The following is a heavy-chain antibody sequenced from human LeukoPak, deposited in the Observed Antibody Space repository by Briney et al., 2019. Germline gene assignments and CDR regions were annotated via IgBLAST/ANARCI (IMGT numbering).Heavy chain of an antibody. D-gene: IGHD1-26*01. CDR2: ISSSSSTI. CDR1: GFTFSSYS. V-gene: IGHV3-48*01. J-gene: IGHJ4*02. CDR3: ARCPSKRELNY. Sequence: SGGSLRLSCAASGFTFSSYSMNWVRQAPGKGLEWVSYISSSSSTIYYADSVKGRFTISRDNAKNSLYLQMNSLRAEDTAVYYCARCPSKRELNYWGQGTLVTVSS.